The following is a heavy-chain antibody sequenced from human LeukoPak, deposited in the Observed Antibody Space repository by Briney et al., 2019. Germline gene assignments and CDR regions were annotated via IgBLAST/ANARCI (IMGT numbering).Heavy chain of an antibody. CDR2: ISYDGSNK. Sequence: GGSLRLSCAASGFTFSSYGMLWVRQAPGKGLEWVAVISYDGSNKYYADSVKGRFTISRDNSKNTLYLQMNSLRAEDTAVYYCAKDLGYCSSTSCHYYYYYGMDVWGQGTTVTVSS. V-gene: IGHV3-30*18. D-gene: IGHD2-2*01. J-gene: IGHJ6*02. CDR3: AKDLGYCSSTSCHYYYYYGMDV. CDR1: GFTFSSYG.